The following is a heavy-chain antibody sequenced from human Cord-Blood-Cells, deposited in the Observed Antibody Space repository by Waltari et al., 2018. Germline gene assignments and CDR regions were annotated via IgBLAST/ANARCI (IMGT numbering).Heavy chain of an antibody. V-gene: IGHV3-30-3*01. CDR1: GFTFSSYA. D-gene: IGHD2-2*01. J-gene: IGHJ6*02. CDR2: ISYDGSNK. CDR3: ARVGCSSTSCYPPNYYYYYGMDV. Sequence: QVQLVESGGGVVQPGRSLRLSCAASGFTFSSYAMHWVRQAPGKGLEWVAVISYDGSNKYYADSVKGRFTISRDNSKNTLYLQMNSLRAEDTAVYYCARVGCSSTSCYPPNYYYYYGMDVWGQGTTVTVSS.